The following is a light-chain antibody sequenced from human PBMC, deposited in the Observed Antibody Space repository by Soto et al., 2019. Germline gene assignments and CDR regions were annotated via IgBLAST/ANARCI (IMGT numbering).Light chain of an antibody. CDR1: SSNIGINT. V-gene: IGLV1-44*01. J-gene: IGLJ1*01. Sequence: QSVLTQPPSASGTPGQRVTISCSGSSSNIGINTVNWYQQVPGTAPKLLIYTDNQRPSGVPDRFSGSKSGTSDSLAIRGLQSEDEADYHCASWDDRLNGLYVFGTGTKVTVL. CDR2: TDN. CDR3: ASWDDRLNGLYV.